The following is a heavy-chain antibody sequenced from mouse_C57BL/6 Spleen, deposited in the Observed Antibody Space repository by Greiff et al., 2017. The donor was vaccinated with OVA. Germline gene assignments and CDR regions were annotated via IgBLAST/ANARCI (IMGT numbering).Heavy chain of an antibody. CDR2: IYPGSGST. D-gene: IGHD3-2*02. CDR1: GYTFTSYW. J-gene: IGHJ3*01. CDR3: ARKTAKATSLAY. V-gene: IGHV1-55*01. Sequence: QVQLQQPGAELVKPGASVKLSCKASGYTFTSYWITWVKQRPGQGLEWIGDIYPGSGSTNYNEKFKGKATLTVETSSSTAYMQLSSLTSEDSAVYYGARKTAKATSLAYWGQGTLVTVSA.